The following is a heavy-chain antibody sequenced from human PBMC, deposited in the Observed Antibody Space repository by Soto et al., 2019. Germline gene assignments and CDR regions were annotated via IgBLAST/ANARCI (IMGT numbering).Heavy chain of an antibody. CDR2: IDPYDTGI. D-gene: IGHD2-15*01. Sequence: EVQLVESGGGLVQPGGSLRLSCAASGFAFSSEWMHWVRQAQGKGLVWVSRIDPYDTGITYADSVKGRFTISRDNAKNSLHLQMNSLRAEDTAVYYCTSDTFGARDSWGQGTLVTVSS. V-gene: IGHV3-74*01. J-gene: IGHJ4*02. CDR1: GFAFSSEW. CDR3: TSDTFGARDS.